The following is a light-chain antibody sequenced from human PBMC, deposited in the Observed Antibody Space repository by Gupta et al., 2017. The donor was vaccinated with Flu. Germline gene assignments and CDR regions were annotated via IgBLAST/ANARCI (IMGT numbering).Light chain of an antibody. CDR1: SSTIGSNY. CDR3: AAWDDSLSGWV. Sequence: HSVLTQPPPASEPLRQRVTLSCSGSSSTIGSNYVYWYQQLPGTAPKLLIYRNNQRPSGVPDRFSGSKSGTSASLAISGLRSEDEADYYCAAWDDSLSGWVFGGGTKLTVL. V-gene: IGLV1-47*01. CDR2: RNN. J-gene: IGLJ3*02.